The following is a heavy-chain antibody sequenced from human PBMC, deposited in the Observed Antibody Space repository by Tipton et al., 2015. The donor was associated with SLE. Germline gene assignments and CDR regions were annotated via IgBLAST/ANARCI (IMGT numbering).Heavy chain of an antibody. Sequence: TLSLTCTVSGGSISSHYWSWIRQPPGKGLEWIGDIYYSGSTNYNPSLQSRVTISVDTSKNQFSLKLSSVTAADTAVYYCARGGTTVSYYYGMDVWGQGTTVTVSS. CDR1: GGSISSHY. CDR3: ARGGTTVSYYYGMDV. V-gene: IGHV4-59*11. J-gene: IGHJ6*02. CDR2: IYYSGST. D-gene: IGHD4-17*01.